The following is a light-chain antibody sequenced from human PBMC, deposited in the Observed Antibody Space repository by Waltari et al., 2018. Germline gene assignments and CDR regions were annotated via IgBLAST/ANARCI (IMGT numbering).Light chain of an antibody. Sequence: SSELTQDPAVSVALGQTVRITCQGDILRVYYPNWCQQKPGQAPLLVIYGKNNRPPGVPGRFSASASRNTASLTITGGQAEDEAHYYCGSRDSSGDVVFVGGTKLTVL. J-gene: IGLJ2*01. V-gene: IGLV3-19*01. CDR2: GKN. CDR3: GSRDSSGDVV. CDR1: ILRVYY.